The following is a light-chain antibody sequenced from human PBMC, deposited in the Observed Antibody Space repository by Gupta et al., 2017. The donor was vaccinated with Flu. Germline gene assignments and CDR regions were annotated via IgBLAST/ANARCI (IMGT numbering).Light chain of an antibody. V-gene: IGKV4-1*01. CDR3: QQYYSPLLYS. J-gene: IGKJ2*03. CDR1: QSLLYRSDNKNY. CDR2: WAS. Sequence: DIEMTQSPDSLAVSLGERATINCKSNQSLLYRSDNKNYLAWYQQKPGQPPKLLIYWASSRQYGVPDRFSGSGSGTDFSLTISSLQAEDVAVYFCQQYYSPLLYSFGQGTKLEI.